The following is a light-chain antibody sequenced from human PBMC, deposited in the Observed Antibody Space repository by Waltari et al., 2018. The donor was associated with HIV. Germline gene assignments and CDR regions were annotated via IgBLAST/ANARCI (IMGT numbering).Light chain of an antibody. CDR1: SSNIGNHY. CDR3: GTWDTSLSAGV. CDR2: EDN. Sequence: QSVLTQPPSVSAAPGQKVTISCSGSSSNIGNHYVSWYQHLPGTAPKLLIYEDNKRPSGIPDRFSCSKSGTSATLGITGLLTGDEADYYCGTWDTSLSAGVFGTGTKVTVL. J-gene: IGLJ1*01. V-gene: IGLV1-51*02.